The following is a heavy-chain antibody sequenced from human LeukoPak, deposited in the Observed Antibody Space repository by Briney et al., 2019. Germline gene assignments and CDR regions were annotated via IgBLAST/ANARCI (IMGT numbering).Heavy chain of an antibody. Sequence: ASVKVSCKASGYTFTSYGISWVRQAPGQGLEWMGWISAYNGNTNYAQKLQGRVTMTTDTSMSTAYMELRGLRSDDTAVYYCARDRGVSTIFGSDWFDPWGQGTLVTVSS. D-gene: IGHD3-3*01. V-gene: IGHV1-18*01. CDR2: ISAYNGNT. CDR1: GYTFTSYG. CDR3: ARDRGVSTIFGSDWFDP. J-gene: IGHJ5*02.